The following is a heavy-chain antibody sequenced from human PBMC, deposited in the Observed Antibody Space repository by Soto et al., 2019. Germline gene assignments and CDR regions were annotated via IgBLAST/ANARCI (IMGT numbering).Heavy chain of an antibody. CDR1: GFNFGPFW. V-gene: IGHV3-74*01. CDR2: INSDGSTI. CDR3: ARDRGYPDSFNI. D-gene: IGHD3-10*01. J-gene: IGHJ3*02. Sequence: GGSLRLSCAASGFNFGPFWMHWVRHAPGKGLVWVSHINSDGSTIVYADSVKGRFTISRDNAKSTLFLQMNGLRVEDTAVYYCARDRGYPDSFNIWGQGTTVTVS.